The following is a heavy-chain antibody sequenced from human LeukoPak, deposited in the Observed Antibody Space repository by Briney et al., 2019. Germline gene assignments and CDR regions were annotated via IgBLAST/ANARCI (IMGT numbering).Heavy chain of an antibody. J-gene: IGHJ3*02. Sequence: SETLSLTCTVSGGSISSSSYYWGWIRQPPGKGLEWIGSIYYSGSTYYSPSLKSRVTISVDTSKNQFSLKLSSVTAADTAVYYCARRPVLRFLGSDAFDIWGQGTMVTVSS. CDR1: GGSISSSSYY. D-gene: IGHD3-3*01. CDR3: ARRPVLRFLGSDAFDI. CDR2: IYYSGST. V-gene: IGHV4-39*01.